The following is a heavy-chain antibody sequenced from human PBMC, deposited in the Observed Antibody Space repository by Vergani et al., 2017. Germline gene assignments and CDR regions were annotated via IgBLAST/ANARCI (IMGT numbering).Heavy chain of an antibody. D-gene: IGHD5-18*01. Sequence: QVQLVQSGAAVKKPGASVKVSCKASGYTFTSYDINWVRQATGQGLEWMGIINPSGGSTSYAQKFQGRVTMTRDTSTSTVYMELSSLRSEDTAVYYCARERGYSYGYGDYWGQGTLVTVSS. CDR1: GYTFTSYD. CDR3: ARERGYSYGYGDY. J-gene: IGHJ4*02. CDR2: INPSGGST. V-gene: IGHV1-46*01.